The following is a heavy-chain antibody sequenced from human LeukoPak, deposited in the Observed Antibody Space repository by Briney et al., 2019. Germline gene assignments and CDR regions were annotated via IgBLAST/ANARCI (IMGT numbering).Heavy chain of an antibody. Sequence: GASVKVSCKASGYTFTGYYMHWVRQAPGQGLEWMGWINPNSGGTNYAQKFQGRVTMTRDTSISTAYMELSRLTSDDTAVYYCARDIGRASLVVPYIGYWGQGTLVTVSS. CDR2: INPNSGGT. D-gene: IGHD3-22*01. CDR1: GYTFTGYY. V-gene: IGHV1-2*02. CDR3: ARDIGRASLVVPYIGY. J-gene: IGHJ4*02.